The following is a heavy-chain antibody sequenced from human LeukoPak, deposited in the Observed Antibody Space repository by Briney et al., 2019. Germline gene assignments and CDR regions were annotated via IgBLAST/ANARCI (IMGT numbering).Heavy chain of an antibody. Sequence: GASVKVSCKASGYTFTGFYIHWVRQAPGQGLEQLGLIKPNNGDTNYAQKFQGRVTMTRDTSITTAYMELNRLKSDDTAVYYCVRDRPHNWFDPWGQGTLVTVSS. CDR3: VRDRPHNWFDP. V-gene: IGHV1-2*02. CDR2: IKPNNGDT. CDR1: GYTFTGFY. J-gene: IGHJ5*02.